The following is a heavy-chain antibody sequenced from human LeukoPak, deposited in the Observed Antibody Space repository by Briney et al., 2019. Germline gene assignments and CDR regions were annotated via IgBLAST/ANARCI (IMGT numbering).Heavy chain of an antibody. D-gene: IGHD6-13*01. CDR2: INHSGST. J-gene: IGHJ4*02. Sequence: SETLSLTCIVSGGSISSYYWSWIRQPPGKGLEWIGEINHSGSTNYNPSLKSRVTISVDTSKNQFSLKLSSVTAADTAVYYCARSPPPPIAAAGTSHFDYWGQGTLVTVSS. V-gene: IGHV4-34*01. CDR3: ARSPPPPIAAAGTSHFDY. CDR1: GGSISSYY.